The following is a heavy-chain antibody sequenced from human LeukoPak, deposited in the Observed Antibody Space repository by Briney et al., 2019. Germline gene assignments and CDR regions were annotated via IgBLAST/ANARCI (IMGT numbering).Heavy chain of an antibody. CDR3: ARGADSGYENLVY. CDR2: IKQDGSEK. CDR1: GFTFSSYW. J-gene: IGHJ4*02. V-gene: IGHV3-7*02. D-gene: IGHD5-12*01. Sequence: KAGGSLRLSCAASGFTFSSYWMNWVRQAPGKGLEWVANIKQDGSEKYYVDSVKGRFTISRDNAKNSLDLQMSSLRDEDTAVYYCARGADSGYENLVYWGQGTLVTVSS.